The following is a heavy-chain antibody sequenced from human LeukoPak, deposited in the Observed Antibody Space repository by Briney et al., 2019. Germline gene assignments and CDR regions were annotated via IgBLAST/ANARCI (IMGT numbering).Heavy chain of an antibody. CDR1: GYTFTPNG. CDR2: INPYNGDT. CDR3: ARLRGGIYSSRDAFDI. Sequence: GASVTVSCRPSGYTFTPNGISWVRQAPGQGLEGRAGINPYNGDTRYVQQLQGRVTETTDTSTSTAYMELTSLRSDDTAVYYCARLRGGIYSSRDAFDIWGQGTMVTVSS. J-gene: IGHJ3*02. D-gene: IGHD6-19*01. V-gene: IGHV1-18*01.